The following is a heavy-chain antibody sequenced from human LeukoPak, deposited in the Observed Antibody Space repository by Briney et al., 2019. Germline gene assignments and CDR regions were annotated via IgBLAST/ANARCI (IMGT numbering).Heavy chain of an antibody. Sequence: ASVKVSCKASGYTFTGYYMHWVRQAPGQGLEWMGWINPNSGGTNYAQKFQGRVTMTRDTSISTAYMELSRLRSDDTAVYYCARLGLGYCSSTSCPSDAFDIWGQGTMVTVSS. CDR3: ARLGLGYCSSTSCPSDAFDI. J-gene: IGHJ3*02. CDR2: INPNSGGT. V-gene: IGHV1-2*02. CDR1: GYTFTGYY. D-gene: IGHD2-2*01.